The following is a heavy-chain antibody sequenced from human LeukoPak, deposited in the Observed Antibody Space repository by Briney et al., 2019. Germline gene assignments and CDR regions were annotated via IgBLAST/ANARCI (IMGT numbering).Heavy chain of an antibody. D-gene: IGHD6-19*01. J-gene: IGHJ5*02. V-gene: IGHV1-18*01. CDR3: ASADSSGWYPPWFDP. CDR1: GYTFTSYG. CDR2: ISAYNGNT. Sequence: ASVKVSCKASGYTFTSYGISWVRRAPGQGREWMGWISAYNGNTNYAQKLQGRVTMTTDTSTSTAYMELRSLRSDDTAVYYCASADSSGWYPPWFDPWGQGTLVTVSS.